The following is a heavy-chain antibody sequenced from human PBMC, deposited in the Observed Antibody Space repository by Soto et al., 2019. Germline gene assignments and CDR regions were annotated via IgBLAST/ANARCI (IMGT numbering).Heavy chain of an antibody. CDR2: ISDSGGRT. CDR1: GFTFSSSA. D-gene: IGHD1-1*01. V-gene: IGHV3-23*01. J-gene: IGHJ5*02. Sequence: EEQLLESGGGLVQPGESLRLSCAASGFTFSSSAMNWVRQAPGKGLAWVSIISDSGGRTYYADSVRGRFTISRDNSKNTLYLQMNSLRAEDTAVYYCAKSLNINWKNWFDPWGQGTLVTVSS. CDR3: AKSLNINWKNWFDP.